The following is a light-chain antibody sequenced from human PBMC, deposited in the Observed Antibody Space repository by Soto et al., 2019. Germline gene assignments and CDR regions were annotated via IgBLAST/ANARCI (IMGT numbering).Light chain of an antibody. J-gene: IGKJ1*01. CDR3: QHYNSYWT. CDR1: QTISSW. CDR2: KAS. V-gene: IGKV1-5*03. Sequence: DIRMTQSPSTLSGSVGDRVTITCRASQTISSWLAWYQQKPGKAPKLLIYKASTLKSGVPSRFSGSGSGTEFTLTISSLQPDDFATYYCQHYNSYWTFGQGTKVDI.